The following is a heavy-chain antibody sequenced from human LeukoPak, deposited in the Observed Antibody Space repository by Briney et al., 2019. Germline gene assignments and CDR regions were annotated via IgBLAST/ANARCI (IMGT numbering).Heavy chain of an antibody. D-gene: IGHD3-22*01. CDR3: ARYYDGSGSPRFDP. CDR2: IHHSGSS. V-gene: IGHV4-38-2*02. Sequence: SETLSLTCTVSGDSISIGYYWGWIRQPPGRGLEWIGSIHHSGSSYYNPSLKSRVTISVDTSKNQFSLKLSSVTAADTAVHYCARYYDGSGSPRFDPWGQGTLVTVSS. J-gene: IGHJ5*02. CDR1: GDSISIGYY.